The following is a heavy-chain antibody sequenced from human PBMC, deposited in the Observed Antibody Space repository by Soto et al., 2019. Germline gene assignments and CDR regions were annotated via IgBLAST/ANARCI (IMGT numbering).Heavy chain of an antibody. CDR3: ARIYRYDFWT. D-gene: IGHD3-3*01. Sequence: VSSTRAAWYRLKKNPSGGLEGLGRTYYRSKWYNDYAVAVKSRITINPDTSKNQFSLQLNSVTAADTAVYYCARIYRYDFWTWGQGTLVTVSS. V-gene: IGHV6-1*01. J-gene: IGHJ5*02. CDR2: TYYRSKWYN. CDR1: VSSTRAA.